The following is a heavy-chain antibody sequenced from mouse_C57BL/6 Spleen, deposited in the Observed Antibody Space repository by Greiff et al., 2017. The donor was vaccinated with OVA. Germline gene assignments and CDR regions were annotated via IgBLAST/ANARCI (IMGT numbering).Heavy chain of an antibody. J-gene: IGHJ2*01. CDR2: ISSGSSTI. Sequence: EVKLVESGGGLVKPGGSLKLSCAASGFTFSDYGMHWVRQAPEKGLEWVAYISSGSSTIYYADTVKGRFTISRDTAKNTLFLQMTSLRSEGTSMYYCARKSFYYGYDAFDYWGQGTTLTVSS. D-gene: IGHD2-2*01. CDR1: GFTFSDYG. CDR3: ARKSFYYGYDAFDY. V-gene: IGHV5-17*01.